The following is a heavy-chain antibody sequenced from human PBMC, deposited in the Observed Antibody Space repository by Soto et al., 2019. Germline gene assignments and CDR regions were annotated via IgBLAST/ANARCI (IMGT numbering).Heavy chain of an antibody. J-gene: IGHJ4*02. CDR3: ARVRSTGSGYFDY. V-gene: IGHV3-21*06. CDR1: DFTFSIYP. CDR2: ISDGSGYI. Sequence: GGSLSLSXPASDFTFSIYPMTWFRQPPGKGLEWVSSISDGSGYIYYADSVKGRFTISRDNAKNALHLQMNSLRPEDTGVYYCARVRSTGSGYFDYWGPGTLVTVSS. D-gene: IGHD1-1*01.